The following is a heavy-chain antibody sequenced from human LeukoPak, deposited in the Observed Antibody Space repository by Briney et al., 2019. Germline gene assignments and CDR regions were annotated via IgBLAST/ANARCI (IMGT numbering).Heavy chain of an antibody. CDR3: AGASRDGYNQNFDF. D-gene: IGHD5-24*01. V-gene: IGHV5-51*01. CDR1: GYSFTRYW. J-gene: IGHJ4*02. CDR2: IYPGGSEI. Sequence: GESLKISCRGSGYSFTRYWIAWVRQMPGKGLEWMGIIYPGGSEIRYSPSFQGQVTISADMSISTAYLQWSSLKTSDTAMYYCAGASRDGYNQNFDFWGQGTPVTVSS.